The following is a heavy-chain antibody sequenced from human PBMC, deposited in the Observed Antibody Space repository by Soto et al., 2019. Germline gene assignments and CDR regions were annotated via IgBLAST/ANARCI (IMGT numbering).Heavy chain of an antibody. D-gene: IGHD1-20*01. CDR2: IERDDDDK. CDR3: ARSIRGPRRFNGMDV. J-gene: IGHJ6*01. CDR1: GFSLTSPGMC. Sequence: SGPTLVNPTETLTLTCTFSGFSLTSPGMCVSWIRQPPGKALEWLALIERDDDDKYYSTSLKTRLTISKDTRKNQVVLTMANMDPADTGTYYCARSIRGPRRFNGMDVWGQRTTVTVSS. V-gene: IGHV2-70*13.